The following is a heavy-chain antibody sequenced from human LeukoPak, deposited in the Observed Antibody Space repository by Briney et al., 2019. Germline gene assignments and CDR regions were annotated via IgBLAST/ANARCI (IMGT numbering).Heavy chain of an antibody. CDR1: GFTFSSYG. CDR3: AKLKDSNSPDGSGIDI. Sequence: GRSLRLSCAASGFTFSSYGMDWVRQAPGKGLEWVAFIRYDGINKYYVDSVKGRFTISRDNSKNTLYLQMNSLRPEDTAVFYCAKLKDSNSPDGSGIDIWGQGTMVTVSS. J-gene: IGHJ3*02. CDR2: IRYDGINK. V-gene: IGHV3-30*02. D-gene: IGHD6-6*01.